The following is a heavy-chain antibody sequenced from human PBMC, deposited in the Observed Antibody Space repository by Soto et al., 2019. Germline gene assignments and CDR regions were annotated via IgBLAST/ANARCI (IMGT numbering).Heavy chain of an antibody. Sequence: VGSLRLSCVASGLTFKTYWMSWVRQAPGKGLEWVANINQDGSDNYYVDSVKGRFTISRDNAKNSLYLQMNSLRAEDTAVYYCARNKYSSSSDVFDIWGQGTMVTVS. CDR1: GLTFKTYW. D-gene: IGHD6-13*01. J-gene: IGHJ3*02. V-gene: IGHV3-7*05. CDR2: INQDGSDN. CDR3: ARNKYSSSSDVFDI.